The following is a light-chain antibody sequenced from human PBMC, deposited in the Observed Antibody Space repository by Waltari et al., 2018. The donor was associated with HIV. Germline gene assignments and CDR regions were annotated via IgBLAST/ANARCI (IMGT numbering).Light chain of an antibody. V-gene: IGLV1-47*01. CDR1: SSHIGINS. Sequence: QSVLTQPPSASGTPGQRATISCSGSSSHIGINSVSWYQHLPGTAPKLLIYRKNRRPSGVPDRFSGSKSGTSASLAISGLRSEDEADYYCATWDDSLSGSVFGGGTKLTVL. CDR2: RKN. CDR3: ATWDDSLSGSV. J-gene: IGLJ2*01.